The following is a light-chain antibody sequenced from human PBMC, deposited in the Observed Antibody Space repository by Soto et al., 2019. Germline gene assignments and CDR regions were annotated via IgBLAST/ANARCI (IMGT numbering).Light chain of an antibody. V-gene: IGLV1-47*01. CDR3: AAWADSLSGPV. Sequence: QSVLTQPPSASGTPGQRVTISCSGSSSNIGSNYVYWYQQLPGTAPKLLIYRNNQRPSGVPDRFAGFKSGTSASLAISGLRSEDEADYYCAAWADSLSGPVFCGGTKVTGL. CDR1: SSNIGSNY. CDR2: RNN. J-gene: IGLJ2*01.